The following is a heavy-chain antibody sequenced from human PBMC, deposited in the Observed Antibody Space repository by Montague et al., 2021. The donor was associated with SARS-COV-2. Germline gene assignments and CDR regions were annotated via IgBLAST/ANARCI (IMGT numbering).Heavy chain of an antibody. J-gene: IGHJ6*02. D-gene: IGHD3-22*01. V-gene: IGHV3-48*04. Sequence: SLRLSCAAPGFTFSSYSMNWVRQAPGKGLEWVSHISSSSTTIYYADSVKGRFTISRDNAKNSLYLQVNSLRAEDTVVYYCARGGNLWDSSGYYREGYFYGMDVWGQGTTVTVSS. CDR1: GFTFSSYS. CDR2: ISSSSTTI. CDR3: ARGGNLWDSSGYYREGYFYGMDV.